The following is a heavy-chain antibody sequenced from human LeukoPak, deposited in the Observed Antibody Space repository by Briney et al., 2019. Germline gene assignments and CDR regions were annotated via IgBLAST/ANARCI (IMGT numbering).Heavy chain of an antibody. J-gene: IGHJ4*02. V-gene: IGHV3-74*01. CDR2: INSDGSST. Sequence: GGSLRLSCAASGFTFSSYSMNWVRQAPGKGLVWVSRINSDGSSTNYADSVKGRFTISRDNAKNTLYLQMNSLRAEDTAVYYCARDGRGYSGYDYVGFDYWGQGTLVTVSS. D-gene: IGHD5-12*01. CDR3: ARDGRGYSGYDYVGFDY. CDR1: GFTFSSYS.